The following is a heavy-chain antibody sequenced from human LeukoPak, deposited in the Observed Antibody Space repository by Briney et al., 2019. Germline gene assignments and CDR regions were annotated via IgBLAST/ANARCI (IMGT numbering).Heavy chain of an antibody. CDR1: GGSISSGDYY. V-gene: IGHV4-30-4*01. J-gene: IGHJ4*02. CDR2: TYYSGST. CDR3: ARDSYYDSSGYYWYFDY. Sequence: SQTLSLTCTVSGGSISSGDYYWSWIRQPPGKGLEWIGYTYYSGSTYYNPSLKSRVTISVDTSKNQFSLKLSSVTAADTAVYYCARDSYYDSSGYYWYFDYWGQGTLVTVSS. D-gene: IGHD3-22*01.